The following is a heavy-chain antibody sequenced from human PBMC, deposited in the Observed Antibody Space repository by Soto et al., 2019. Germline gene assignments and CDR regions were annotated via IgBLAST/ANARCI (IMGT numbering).Heavy chain of an antibody. V-gene: IGHV1-3*01. J-gene: IGHJ6*03. CDR2: INAGNGNT. CDR1: GYTFTSYA. Sequence: ASVKVSCKASGYTFTSYAMHWVRQAPGQRLEWMGWINAGNGNTKYSQKFQGRVTITRDTSASTAYMELSSLRSEDTAVYYCARGSYDFWSGSQSDYYYYMGVWGKGTTVTVSS. D-gene: IGHD3-3*01. CDR3: ARGSYDFWSGSQSDYYYYMGV.